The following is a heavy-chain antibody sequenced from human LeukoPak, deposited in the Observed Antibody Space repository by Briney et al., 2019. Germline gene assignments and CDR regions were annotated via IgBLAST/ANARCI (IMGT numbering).Heavy chain of an antibody. CDR1: GFTFSSYG. J-gene: IGHJ4*02. V-gene: IGHV3-30*18. D-gene: IGHD4/OR15-4a*01. CDR2: ISYDGSNK. CDR3: AKDREGGAEIDY. Sequence: PGGSLRLSCAASGFTFSSYGMHWVRQAPGKGLEWVAVISYDGSNKYYADSVKGRFTISRDNSKNTLYLQMNSLRAEDTAVYYCAKDREGGAEIDYWGQGTLVTVSS.